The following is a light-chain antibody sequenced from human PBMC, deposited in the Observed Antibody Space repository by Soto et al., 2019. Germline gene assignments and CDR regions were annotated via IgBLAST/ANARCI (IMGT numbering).Light chain of an antibody. V-gene: IGKV3-20*01. Sequence: EFVLTQSPGTLSLSPGERATLSCRASQSVSSSYLAWYQQKPGQAPRLLIYLASSRATGIPDRFSGSGSGTDFTLTISRLEPEDFAVYYCQQYGSSPPWTFGQGTKVEIK. CDR2: LAS. CDR3: QQYGSSPPWT. CDR1: QSVSSSY. J-gene: IGKJ1*01.